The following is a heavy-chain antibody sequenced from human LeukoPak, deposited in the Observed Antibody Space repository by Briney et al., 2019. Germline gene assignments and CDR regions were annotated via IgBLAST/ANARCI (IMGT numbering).Heavy chain of an antibody. V-gene: IGHV1-8*01. CDR2: MNPNSGNT. Sequence: ASMKVSCKASAYTFTNYDINWVRQATGQGLEWMGWMNPNSGNTGYAQKFLGRVTMTRNTSISTAYMELSSLRSEDTAVYYCARGRWGTSYYGMDVWGQGTTVSVS. CDR1: AYTFTNYD. CDR3: ARGRWGTSYYGMDV. D-gene: IGHD1-14*01. J-gene: IGHJ6*02.